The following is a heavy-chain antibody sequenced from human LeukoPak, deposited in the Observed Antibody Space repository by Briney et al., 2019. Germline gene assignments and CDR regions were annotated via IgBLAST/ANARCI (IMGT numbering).Heavy chain of an antibody. Sequence: SETLSLTCTVAGDSISSHYGRWVRQPAGKGRGWVGYIYYSRSTNYTPSLQRPVTISVDTSKNQFSLKLSSVTAADTAVYSCARGPPSSRVDPFYFDYWGQGTLVTVSS. CDR2: IYYSRST. CDR3: ARGPPSSRVDPFYFDY. J-gene: IGHJ4*02. V-gene: IGHV4-59*11. CDR1: GDSISSHY.